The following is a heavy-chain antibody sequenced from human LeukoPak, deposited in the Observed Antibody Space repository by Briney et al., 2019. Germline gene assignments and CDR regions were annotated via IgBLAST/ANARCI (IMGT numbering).Heavy chain of an antibody. CDR3: ARQGSTAYYDSSGLPYDAFDI. CDR1: GYRFTSYW. CDR2: IYPSDSDT. Sequence: GESLKISCKGSGYRFTSYWIGWVRQMPGKGLEWMGIIYPSDSDTRYSPSFQGQVSISADKSTSAAYLQWSSLKASDTAMYYCARQGSTAYYDSSGLPYDAFDIWGQGTMVTVSS. V-gene: IGHV5-51*01. D-gene: IGHD3-22*01. J-gene: IGHJ3*02.